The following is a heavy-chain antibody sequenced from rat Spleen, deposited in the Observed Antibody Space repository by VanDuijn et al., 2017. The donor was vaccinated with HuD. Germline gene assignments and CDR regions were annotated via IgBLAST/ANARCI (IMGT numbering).Heavy chain of an antibody. J-gene: IGHJ2*01. V-gene: IGHV5-29*01. CDR2: ISADGTNT. CDR3: TSPLYGSYVAAYY. D-gene: IGHD1-8*01. Sequence: EVQLVASDGGLVQPGRSLKLSCAASGFTFSDYFMAWVRQAPAQGLEWVATISADGTNTYYRDSVKGRFTISRDDVRSTLYLQMDSLRSEDTASYYCTSPLYGSYVAAYYWGQGVMVTVSS. CDR1: GFTFSDYF.